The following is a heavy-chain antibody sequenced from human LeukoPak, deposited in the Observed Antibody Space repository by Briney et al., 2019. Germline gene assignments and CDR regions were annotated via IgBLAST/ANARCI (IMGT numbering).Heavy chain of an antibody. D-gene: IGHD6-13*01. CDR2: IYYSGGI. CDR3: ARAPAAGRDY. J-gene: IGHJ4*02. CDR1: GGSISSYY. Sequence: SETLSLTCTVSGGSISSYYWSWIRQPPGKGLEWIGYIYYSGGINYNPSLKSRVIISVDTSKNQFSLKLSSVTAADTAVYYCARAPAAGRDYWGQGTLVTVSS. V-gene: IGHV4-59*12.